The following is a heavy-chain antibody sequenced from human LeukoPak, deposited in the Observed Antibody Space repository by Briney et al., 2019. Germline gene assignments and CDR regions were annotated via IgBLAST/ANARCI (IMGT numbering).Heavy chain of an antibody. CDR2: ISSSGSTI. CDR1: GFTLSSYE. D-gene: IGHD1-26*01. V-gene: IGHV3-48*03. J-gene: IGHJ4*02. Sequence: GGSLRLSCAASGFTLSSYEMNWVRQAPGKGLEWISYISSSGSTIYYGDSVKDRFTISRDSAKNSLYLQMNSLRAEDTAVYYCAKGWDSGPHFGSWGQGTLVTVSS. CDR3: AKGWDSGPHFGS.